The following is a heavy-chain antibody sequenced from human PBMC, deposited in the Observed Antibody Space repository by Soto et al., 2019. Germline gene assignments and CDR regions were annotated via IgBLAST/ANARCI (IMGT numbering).Heavy chain of an antibody. Sequence: PGGSLRLSCAASGFTFSSYSMNWVRQAPGKGLEWVSYISSSSSTIYYADSVKGRFTISRDNAKNSLYLQMNSLRAEDTAVYYCARGEIRHPLDYWGQGTLVTVSS. CDR2: ISSSSSTI. D-gene: IGHD1-1*01. CDR1: GFTFSSYS. J-gene: IGHJ4*02. CDR3: ARGEIRHPLDY. V-gene: IGHV3-48*01.